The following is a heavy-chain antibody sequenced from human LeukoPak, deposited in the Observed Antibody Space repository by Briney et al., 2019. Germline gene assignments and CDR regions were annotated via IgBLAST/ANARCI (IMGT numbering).Heavy chain of an antibody. V-gene: IGHV3-23*01. D-gene: IGHD3-10*01. J-gene: IGHJ4*02. CDR1: GFAFSNYA. CDR3: AKAVRSMVTGGGYFDS. Sequence: GGSLRLSCAASGFAFSNYAMSWVRQAPGRGLEWVSSLRGGGDSRYYADSVMGRFTISRDNSKNTLYLQMNSLRAEDTAVYYCAKAVRSMVTGGGYFDSWGQGTLVTVSS. CDR2: LRGGGDSR.